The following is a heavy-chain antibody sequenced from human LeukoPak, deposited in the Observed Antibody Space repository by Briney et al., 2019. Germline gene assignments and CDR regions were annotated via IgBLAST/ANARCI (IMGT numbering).Heavy chain of an antibody. CDR1: GWSFNDYY. CDR3: ARGQVPAARGYNWFDP. V-gene: IGHV4-34*01. Sequence: SETLSLTCAVYGWSFNDYYWNWIRQPPGKGLEWIGEINARGDTNFNPSLKSRVTISVDTSKSQFSLRLTSMIAADTSVYYCARGQVPAARGYNWFDPWGQGTLVTVSS. D-gene: IGHD2-2*01. CDR2: INARGDT. J-gene: IGHJ5*02.